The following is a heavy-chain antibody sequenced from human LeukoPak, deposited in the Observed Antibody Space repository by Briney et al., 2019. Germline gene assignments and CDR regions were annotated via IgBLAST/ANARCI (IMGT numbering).Heavy chain of an antibody. CDR1: GFTFSDYY. V-gene: IGHV3-11*04. CDR2: ISSSGSTI. CDR3: ARDLAGAATAFDY. Sequence: SGGSLRLSCAASGFTFSDYYMSWIRQAPGKGLEWVSYISSSGSTIYYADSVKGRFTISRDNAKNSLYLQMNSLRAEDTAVYYGARDLAGAATAFDYWGQGTLVTVSS. D-gene: IGHD2-21*02. J-gene: IGHJ4*02.